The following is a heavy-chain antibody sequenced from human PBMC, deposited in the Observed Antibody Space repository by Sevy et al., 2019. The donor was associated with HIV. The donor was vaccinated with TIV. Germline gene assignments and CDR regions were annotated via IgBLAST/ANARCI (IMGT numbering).Heavy chain of an antibody. CDR1: GGTCSSSA. J-gene: IGHJ4*02. CDR2: IFPIFATA. D-gene: IGHD6-19*01. V-gene: IGHV1-69*13. CDR3: TSGLAVSVDY. Sequence: ASVKVSCKASGGTCSSSAISWVRQAPGQGLEWMGGIFPIFATANYAQKFQGRLTITADESTCTAYMELSSLRSDDTAVYYCTSGLAVSVDYWGQGTLVNVSS.